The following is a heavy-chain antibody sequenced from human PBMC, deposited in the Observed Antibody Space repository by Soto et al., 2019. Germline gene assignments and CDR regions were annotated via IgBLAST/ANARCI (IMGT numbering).Heavy chain of an antibody. V-gene: IGHV3-23*01. D-gene: IGHD2-2*01. J-gene: IGHJ5*02. Sequence: EVQLLESGGGLVQPGGSLRLSCAASGFGFSTYAMSWVRQAPGKGLEWVSGISAGGGNTFYADSVRGRFTISRDNSKNTLYLQINSLRAEDTALYYCVKHSEYQLLSWFDPWGQGTLVTVSS. CDR1: GFGFSTYA. CDR3: VKHSEYQLLSWFDP. CDR2: ISAGGGNT.